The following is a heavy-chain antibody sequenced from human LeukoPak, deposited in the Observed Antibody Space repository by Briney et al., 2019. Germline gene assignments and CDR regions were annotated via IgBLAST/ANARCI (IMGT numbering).Heavy chain of an antibody. J-gene: IGHJ4*02. D-gene: IGHD1-26*01. Sequence: ASVKVSCKASGYTFTSYDINWVRQAPGQGLEWMGWMNPNSGNTSYAQKFQGRVTMTRDTSTSTVYMELSSLRSEDTAVYYCARAVGATPRNFDYWGQGTLVTVSS. V-gene: IGHV1-8*02. CDR1: GYTFTSYD. CDR3: ARAVGATPRNFDY. CDR2: MNPNSGNT.